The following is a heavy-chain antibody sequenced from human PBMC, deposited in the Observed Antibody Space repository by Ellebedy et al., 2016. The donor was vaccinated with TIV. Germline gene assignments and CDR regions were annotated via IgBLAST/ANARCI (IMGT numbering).Heavy chain of an antibody. J-gene: IGHJ4*02. V-gene: IGHV3-33*01. CDR2: ICYDGSNG. Sequence: GESLKISCAASGFTFSTYGMHWVRQAPGKGLEWVAVICYDGSNGYYAYSVKGRFTISRDNSKNTLYLQMNSLRAEDTGVYYCARASTSGWYILDYWGQGTLVSVSS. CDR3: ARASTSGWYILDY. CDR1: GFTFSTYG. D-gene: IGHD6-19*01.